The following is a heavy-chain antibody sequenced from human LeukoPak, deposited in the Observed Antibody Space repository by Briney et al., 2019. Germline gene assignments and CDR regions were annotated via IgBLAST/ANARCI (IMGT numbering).Heavy chain of an antibody. V-gene: IGHV3-23*01. D-gene: IGHD3-22*01. CDR1: GFTFSSYA. CDR2: ISGSGGST. Sequence: GGSLRLSCAASGFTFSSYAMSWVRQAPGKGLEWVSAISGSGGSTYYADSVKGRFTISRDNSKNTLYLQMNSLRAEDTAVYYCARVYSSGYSLDSWGQGTLVTVSS. CDR3: ARVYSSGYSLDS. J-gene: IGHJ4*02.